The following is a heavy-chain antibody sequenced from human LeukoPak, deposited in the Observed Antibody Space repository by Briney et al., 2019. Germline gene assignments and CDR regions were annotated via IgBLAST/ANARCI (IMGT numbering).Heavy chain of an antibody. D-gene: IGHD5-24*01. CDR2: ISTSGTII. V-gene: IGHV3-11*01. Sequence: PGGSLRLSCAASGFTFSDYYMSWIRQAPGKGPEWVSYISTSGTIIYYADSVKGRFTISRDNAKNSLYLQMNSLRAEDTAVYYCARDYKRDGYNYAGTFDIWGQGTMVTVSS. CDR1: GFTFSDYY. CDR3: ARDYKRDGYNYAGTFDI. J-gene: IGHJ3*02.